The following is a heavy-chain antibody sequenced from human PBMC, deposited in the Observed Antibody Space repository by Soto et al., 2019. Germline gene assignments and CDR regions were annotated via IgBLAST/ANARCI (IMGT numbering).Heavy chain of an antibody. V-gene: IGHV6-1*01. CDR3: ARVKAMYSVYDSQIYHYKRAF. CDR2: TYYRSKWYN. Sequence: SQTLSLTCAISGDSVSSNSAAWNWIRQSPSRGLEWLGRTYYRSKWYNDYAVSVKSRITINPDTSKNQFSLQLNSVTPEDTAVYYCARVKAMYSVYDSQIYHYKRAFWGQGSTVTVSS. J-gene: IGHJ6*01. CDR1: GDSVSSNSAA. D-gene: IGHD5-12*01.